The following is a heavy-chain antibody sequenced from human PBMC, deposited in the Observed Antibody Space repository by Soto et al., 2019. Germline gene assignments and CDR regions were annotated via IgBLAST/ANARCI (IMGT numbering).Heavy chain of an antibody. V-gene: IGHV3-23*01. CDR3: AKESMPEHYGDTLFDY. CDR2: FSAGGRA. J-gene: IGHJ4*02. Sequence: EVQLLESGGALVQPGGSLRLSCVASGFSFRNYALSWVRQAPGKGLEWVSTFSAGGRAYYADTVKGRFTIARDSSPNTVHLQISILRPDDTAVYYCAKESMPEHYGDTLFDYWGQGTRVTVSS. CDR1: GFSFRNYA. D-gene: IGHD4-17*01.